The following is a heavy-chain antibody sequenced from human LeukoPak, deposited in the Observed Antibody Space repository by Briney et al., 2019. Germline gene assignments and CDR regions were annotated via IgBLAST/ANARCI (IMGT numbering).Heavy chain of an antibody. V-gene: IGHV4-59*01. CDR2: IYYSRST. Sequence: SETLSLTCTVSGGSISSYYWSWIRQPPGKGLEWIGYIYYSRSTNYNPSLKSRVTISVDTSKNQFSLKLSSVTAADTAVYYCARVFDGGYGHYYFDYWGQGTLVTVSS. CDR1: GGSISSYY. D-gene: IGHD5-12*01. CDR3: ARVFDGGYGHYYFDY. J-gene: IGHJ4*02.